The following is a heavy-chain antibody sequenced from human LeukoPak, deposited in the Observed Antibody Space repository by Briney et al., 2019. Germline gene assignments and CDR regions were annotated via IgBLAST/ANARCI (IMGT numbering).Heavy chain of an antibody. J-gene: IGHJ3*02. CDR1: GGSISSGDYY. Sequence: SETLSLTCTVSGGSISSGDYYWSWIRQPPGKGLEWIGYIYYSGSTYYDPSLKSRVTISVDTSKNQFSLKLSSVTAADTAVYYCARGTHDYGDYDPAFDIWGQGTMVTVSS. D-gene: IGHD4-17*01. CDR2: IYYSGST. CDR3: ARGTHDYGDYDPAFDI. V-gene: IGHV4-30-4*01.